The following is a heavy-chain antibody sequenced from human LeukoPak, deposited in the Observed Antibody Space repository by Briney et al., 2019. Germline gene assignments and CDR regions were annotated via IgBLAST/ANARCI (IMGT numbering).Heavy chain of an antibody. Sequence: GASVKVSCKASGYTFTGYYMHWVRQAPGQGLEWMGWINPNSGGTNYAQKFQGRVTMTRDTSISTAYMELSRLRSDDTAVYYCARDQGSCSGGSCLYYFDYWGQGTLVTVSS. D-gene: IGHD2-15*01. CDR2: INPNSGGT. V-gene: IGHV1-2*02. CDR3: ARDQGSCSGGSCLYYFDY. CDR1: GYTFTGYY. J-gene: IGHJ4*02.